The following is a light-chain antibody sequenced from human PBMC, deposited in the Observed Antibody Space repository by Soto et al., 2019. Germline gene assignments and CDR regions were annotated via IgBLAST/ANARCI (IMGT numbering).Light chain of an antibody. J-gene: IGKJ4*01. CDR1: QSVGSK. Sequence: EIVMTQSPRTLSASPGERATLSCRAYQSVGSKLAWYQQRPGQAPRLLIYDASNRATGIPARFSGSGSGTEFSLTISSLQSEDFAVYSCQQYGDWPGAFGGGTKVDSK. V-gene: IGKV3D-15*01. CDR3: QQYGDWPGA. CDR2: DAS.